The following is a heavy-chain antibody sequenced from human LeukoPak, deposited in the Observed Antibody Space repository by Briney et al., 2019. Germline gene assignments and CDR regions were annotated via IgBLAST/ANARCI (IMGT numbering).Heavy chain of an antibody. CDR2: ISGISSNI. J-gene: IGHJ4*02. CDR1: GFTFSDYY. V-gene: IGHV3-11*04. CDR3: AKDGDSPEATLYYDILTGYMDY. D-gene: IGHD3-9*01. Sequence: PGGSLRLSCAASGFTFSDYYMTWIRQAPGKRLEWVSYISGISSNIQYADSVKGRFTISRDNPKNTLYLQMNSLRAEDTAVYYCAKDGDSPEATLYYDILTGYMDYWGQGTLVTVSS.